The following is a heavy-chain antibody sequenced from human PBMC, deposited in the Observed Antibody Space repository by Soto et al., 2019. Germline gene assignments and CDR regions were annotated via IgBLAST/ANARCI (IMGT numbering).Heavy chain of an antibody. CDR2: IYSGGST. J-gene: IGHJ6*02. CDR1: GFTVSSNY. D-gene: IGHD3-10*01. V-gene: IGHV3-53*02. Sequence: EVQLVETGGGLIQPGGSLRLSCAASGFTVSSNYMSWVRQAPGKGLAWVSVIYSGGSTYYADSVKGRFTIYRDNSKNTLYLQMNSLRAEDTAVYYCARDRGVSPPNYYYYGMDVWGQGTTVTVSS. CDR3: ARDRGVSPPNYYYYGMDV.